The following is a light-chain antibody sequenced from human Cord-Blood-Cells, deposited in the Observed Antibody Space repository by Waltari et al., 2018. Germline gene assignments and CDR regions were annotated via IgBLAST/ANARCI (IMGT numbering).Light chain of an antibody. J-gene: IGLJ1*01. Sequence: QSALTQPASVSGSPGQSITISCTGTSSDVGGYNYVSWYQQRPGKAHKLRIYDVSNRPSGVSNRFSGSKSGNSASLTISGLQAEDEADYYCSSYTSSSTVFGTGTKVTVL. CDR1: SSDVGGYNY. V-gene: IGLV2-14*01. CDR3: SSYTSSSTV. CDR2: DVS.